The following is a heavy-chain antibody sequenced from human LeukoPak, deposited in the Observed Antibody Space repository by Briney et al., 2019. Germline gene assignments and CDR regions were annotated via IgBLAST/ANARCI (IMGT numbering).Heavy chain of an antibody. CDR1: GGSISSSSYY. J-gene: IGHJ4*02. CDR2: IYYSGST. D-gene: IGHD3/OR15-3a*01. Sequence: SETLSLTCTVSGGSISSSSYYSGWIRQPPGKGLEWIGSIYYSGSTYYNPSLKSRVTISVDTSKNQFSLKLSSVTAADTAVYYCARQTGSGLFILPGGQGTLVTVSS. V-gene: IGHV4-39*07. CDR3: ARQTGSGLFILP.